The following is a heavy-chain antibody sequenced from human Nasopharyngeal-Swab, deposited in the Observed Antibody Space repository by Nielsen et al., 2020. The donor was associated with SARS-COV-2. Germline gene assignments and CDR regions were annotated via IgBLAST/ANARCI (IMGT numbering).Heavy chain of an antibody. CDR2: IYWNDDK. J-gene: IGHJ6*03. CDR3: ARAQTSSWAVRYYYYMDV. D-gene: IGHD6-13*01. V-gene: IGHV2-5*01. Sequence: WIRQPPGKALEWLALIYWNDDKRYSPSLKSRLTITKDTSKNQVVLTMTNMDPVDTATYYCARAQTSSWAVRYYYYMDVRGKGTTVTVSS.